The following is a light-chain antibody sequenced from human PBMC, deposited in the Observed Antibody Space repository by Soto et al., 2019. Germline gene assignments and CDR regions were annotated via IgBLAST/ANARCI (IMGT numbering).Light chain of an antibody. Sequence: ILLTHTKTTLSLSPGQRATLSCRASQSVSSYLAWYQQKPGQAPRLLIYDASNRATGIPARFSGSGSGTDFTLTISSLEPEDFALYYCQHRSKWGITSAQRRLLEI. V-gene: IGKV3-11*01. CDR2: DAS. J-gene: IGKJ5*01. CDR1: QSVSSY. CDR3: QHRSKWGIT.